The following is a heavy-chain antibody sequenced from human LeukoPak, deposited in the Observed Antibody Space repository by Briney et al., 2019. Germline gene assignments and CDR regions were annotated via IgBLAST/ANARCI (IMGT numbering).Heavy chain of an antibody. CDR2: ISRSGSTK. D-gene: IGHD6-19*01. Sequence: PGGSLRLSCAASGFTFSDYNMRWIRQAPGKGLEWVSSISRSGSTKYYADSVKGRFTISRDNAKNSLFLQMNSLRAEDTAVYYCARRSGIAVAGAFDYWGQGTPVTVSS. CDR1: GFTFSDYN. V-gene: IGHV3-11*01. J-gene: IGHJ4*02. CDR3: ARRSGIAVAGAFDY.